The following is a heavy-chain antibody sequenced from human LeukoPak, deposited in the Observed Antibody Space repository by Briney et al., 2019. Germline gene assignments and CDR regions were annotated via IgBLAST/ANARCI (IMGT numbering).Heavy chain of an antibody. V-gene: IGHV4-59*01. J-gene: IGHJ4*02. CDR2: IYYSGST. CDR3: ARGDSSIWYFAY. Sequence: SETLSLTCTVSGGSISGYYWSWIRQPPGKGLEWIGYIYYSGSTNYNPSLKSRVTISVDTSRNQFSLKLRSLTAADTAVYYCARGDSSIWYFAYWGRGTLVTVSS. D-gene: IGHD6-13*01. CDR1: GGSISGYY.